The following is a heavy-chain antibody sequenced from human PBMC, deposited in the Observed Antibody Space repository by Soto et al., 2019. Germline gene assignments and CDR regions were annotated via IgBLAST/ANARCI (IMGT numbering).Heavy chain of an antibody. D-gene: IGHD2-15*01. CDR2: IDPSDSYT. Sequence: PVESLKISCNGSGYSLTSYWISWVRQMPWKGLEWMGRIDPSDSYTNYSPSFQGHVTISADKSISTAYLQWSSLKASDTAMYYCARLLRCSGGSCYPNLLTYYYYYGMDVWGQGTTVTVSS. J-gene: IGHJ6*02. CDR3: ARLLRCSGGSCYPNLLTYYYYYGMDV. CDR1: GYSLTSYW. V-gene: IGHV5-10-1*01.